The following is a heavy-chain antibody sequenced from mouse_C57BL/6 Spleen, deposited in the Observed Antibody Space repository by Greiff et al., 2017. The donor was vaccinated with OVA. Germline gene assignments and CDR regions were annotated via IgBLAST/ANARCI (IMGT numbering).Heavy chain of an antibody. D-gene: IGHD1-1*01. CDR3: ARNYYGSTWFAY. V-gene: IGHV1-26*01. CDR1: GYTFTDYY. CDR2: INPNNGGT. Sequence: EVQLQQSGPELVKPGASVKISCKASGYTFTDYYMNWVKQSPGQSLEWIGDINPNNGGTSYNQKFKGKATLTVDKSSSTAYMELRSLTSEDSAVNYCARNYYGSTWFAYWGQGTLVTVS. J-gene: IGHJ3*01.